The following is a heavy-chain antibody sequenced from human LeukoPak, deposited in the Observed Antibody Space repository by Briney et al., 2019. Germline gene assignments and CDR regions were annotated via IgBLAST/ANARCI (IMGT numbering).Heavy chain of an antibody. J-gene: IGHJ5*02. Sequence: SETLSLTCAVSGDSISSDYYWAWIRRPPGKGLEWIGSVFHSENTYYNPSLKSRVTISVDTPKNQFSLKLTSVTAADTAVYYCARGNEDYYDSSGYLSWGQGTLVTVSS. CDR1: GDSISSDYY. CDR3: ARGNEDYYDSSGYLS. D-gene: IGHD3-22*01. CDR2: VFHSENT. V-gene: IGHV4-38-2*01.